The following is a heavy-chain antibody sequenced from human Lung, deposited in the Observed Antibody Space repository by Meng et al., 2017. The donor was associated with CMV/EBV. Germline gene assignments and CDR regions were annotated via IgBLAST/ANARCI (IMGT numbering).Heavy chain of an antibody. J-gene: IGHJ4*02. CDR3: ASFPPPGKQWLVTDY. CDR2: IYHSGST. Sequence: VQWRESGPGLVKPLGTLSLPCGVSGGSVSSSSWWSWVRQPPGKGLEWIGEIYHSGSTNYNPSLKSRVTISGDKSKNQFSLKLSSVTAADTAVYYCASFPPPGKQWLVTDYWGQGTLVTVSS. V-gene: IGHV4-4*02. CDR1: GGSVSSSSW. D-gene: IGHD6-19*01.